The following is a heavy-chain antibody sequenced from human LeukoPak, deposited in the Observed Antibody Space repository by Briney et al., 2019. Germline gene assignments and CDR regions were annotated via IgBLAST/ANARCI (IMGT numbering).Heavy chain of an antibody. CDR1: GGSISSGSYY. CDR3: ARGATGFDY. Sequence: SQTLSLTCTVSGGSISSGSYYWSWIRQPAGKGLEWIGRIYTSGSTNYNPSLKSRVTISVDTSKNQFSLKLSSVTAADTAVYYCARGATGFDYWGQGTLVTVSS. CDR2: IYTSGST. V-gene: IGHV4-61*02. D-gene: IGHD5-12*01. J-gene: IGHJ4*02.